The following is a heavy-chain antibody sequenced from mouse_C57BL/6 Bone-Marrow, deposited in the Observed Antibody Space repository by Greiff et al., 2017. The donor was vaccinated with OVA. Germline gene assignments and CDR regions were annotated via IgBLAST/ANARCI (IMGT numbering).Heavy chain of an antibody. CDR3: ARYLYPYFDY. D-gene: IGHD2-3*01. J-gene: IGHJ2*01. CDR1: GYAFSNYW. CDR2: IYPGDGDT. V-gene: IGHV1-80*01. Sequence: QVQLQQSGADLVKPEASVKISCKASGYAFSNYWMNWVKQRPGKGLEWIGQIYPGDGDTNYNGKFKGKATLTADKSSSKAYMQLSSLTSEDSAVYFCARYLYPYFDYWGQGTTLTVSS.